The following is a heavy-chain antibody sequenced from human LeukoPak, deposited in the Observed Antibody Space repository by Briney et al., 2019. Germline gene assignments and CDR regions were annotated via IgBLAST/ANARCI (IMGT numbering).Heavy chain of an antibody. D-gene: IGHD2-15*01. CDR3: ARVATYCSGGSCPYYFDY. Sequence: GGSLRLSCAASGFTFSSYEMNWGRQAPGKGLEWVSYISSSGSIIYYADSVKGRFTISRDNGKNSLYVQMKRLSAEDTAVYYCARVATYCSGGSCPYYFDYWGQGTLVTVSS. CDR2: ISSSGSII. CDR1: GFTFSSYE. V-gene: IGHV3-48*03. J-gene: IGHJ4*02.